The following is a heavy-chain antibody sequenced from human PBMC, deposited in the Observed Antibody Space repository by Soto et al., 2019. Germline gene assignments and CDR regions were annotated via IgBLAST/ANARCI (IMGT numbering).Heavy chain of an antibody. CDR1: GFIFSTYA. Sequence: PGGSLRLSRAASGFIFSTYAMHWVRQAPGKGLEWVSAINNNGGSTYYAESVRGRFTISRDSSINTLYLQMSSLRSDDTAVYYCAHPRGYGVFDAVDIWGQGTMVTVSS. CDR2: INNNGGST. D-gene: IGHD4-17*01. J-gene: IGHJ3*02. CDR3: AHPRGYGVFDAVDI. V-gene: IGHV3-23*01.